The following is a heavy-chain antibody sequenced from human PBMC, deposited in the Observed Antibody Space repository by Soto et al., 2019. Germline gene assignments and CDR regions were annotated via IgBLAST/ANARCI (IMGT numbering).Heavy chain of an antibody. Sequence: SETLSLTCNVSGGSIGTRNYYWAWIRQPPGKGLEWIGSLYYSGSTYYNPSLKSRVTISVDTSKNQFSLKVTSVTAADTAVYYCARHYSSGWDYFDYWGQGNLVTVSS. CDR1: GGSIGTRNYY. CDR2: LYYSGST. V-gene: IGHV4-39*01. D-gene: IGHD6-19*01. J-gene: IGHJ4*02. CDR3: ARHYSSGWDYFDY.